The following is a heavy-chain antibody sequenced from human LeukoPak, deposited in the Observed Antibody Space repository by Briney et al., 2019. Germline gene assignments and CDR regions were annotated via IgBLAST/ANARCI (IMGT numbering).Heavy chain of an antibody. V-gene: IGHV4-4*07. J-gene: IGHJ4*02. CDR1: GGSISGFY. D-gene: IGHD1-1*01. Sequence: SETLSLTCTVSGGSISGFYWSWIRQPAGKGLQWIGRIYSSGSTDFNPSLKSRVAMSVDTSKNHFSLKLNSLTAADTAVYYCARDDGPGDFDFWGQGTLVTASS. CDR3: ARDDGPGDFDF. CDR2: IYSSGST.